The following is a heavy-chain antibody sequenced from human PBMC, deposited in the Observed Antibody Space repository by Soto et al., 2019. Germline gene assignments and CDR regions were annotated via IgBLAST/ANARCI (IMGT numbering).Heavy chain of an antibody. D-gene: IGHD6-19*01. J-gene: IGHJ4*02. CDR3: ASLEIRYSSGWYAG. V-gene: IGHV4-34*01. Sequence: QVQLQQWGAGLLKPSETLSLTCAVYGGSFSGYYWSWIRQPPGKGLEWIGEINHSGSTNYNPSLKSRVTISVDTSKNQFSLKLSSVTAADTAVYYCASLEIRYSSGWYAGWGQGTLVTVSS. CDR2: INHSGST. CDR1: GGSFSGYY.